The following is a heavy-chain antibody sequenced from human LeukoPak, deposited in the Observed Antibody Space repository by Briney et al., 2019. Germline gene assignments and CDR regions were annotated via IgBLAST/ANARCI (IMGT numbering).Heavy chain of an antibody. CDR2: TNPSGGST. J-gene: IGHJ4*02. D-gene: IGHD2-21*01. Sequence: ASVKVSCKASGYTFTTYYMHWVRQAPGQGLEWMGITNPSGGSTTYAQKFQGRVTMTRDTSTSTVYMELSSLRSEDTAMYYCARAGIGVPYWGQGTLVTVSS. CDR3: ARAGIGVPY. V-gene: IGHV1-46*01. CDR1: GYTFTTYY.